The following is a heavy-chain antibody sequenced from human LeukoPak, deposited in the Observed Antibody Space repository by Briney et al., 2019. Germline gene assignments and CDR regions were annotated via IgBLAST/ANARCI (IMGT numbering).Heavy chain of an antibody. CDR1: GFTFITYS. V-gene: IGHV3-23*01. Sequence: GGSLRLSCAASGFTFITYSMTWVRQAPGRGLEWVSAITGSGAFTDYADSVKGRFTISRDNPKNTLYLQMNSLRAEDTAVYYCARGPSRSYFDYWGQGTLVTVSS. J-gene: IGHJ4*02. CDR2: ITGSGAFT. CDR3: ARGPSRSYFDY.